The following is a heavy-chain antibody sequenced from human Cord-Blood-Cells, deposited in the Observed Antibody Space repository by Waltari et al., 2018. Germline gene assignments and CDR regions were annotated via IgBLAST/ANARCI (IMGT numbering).Heavy chain of an antibody. CDR1: GYSFTSYW. Sequence: EVQLVQSGAEEKTPGESLKISCKGSGYSFTSYWIGWVRQMPGKGLEWMGIIYPGDSDTRYSPSFQGQVTISADKSISTAYLQWSSLKASDTAMYYCARRSDSSSWYRHFDYWGQGTLVTVSS. J-gene: IGHJ4*02. CDR3: ARRSDSSSWYRHFDY. V-gene: IGHV5-51*01. CDR2: IYPGDSDT. D-gene: IGHD6-13*01.